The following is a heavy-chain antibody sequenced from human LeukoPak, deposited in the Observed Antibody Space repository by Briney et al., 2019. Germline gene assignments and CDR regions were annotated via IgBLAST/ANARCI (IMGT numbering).Heavy chain of an antibody. Sequence: GGSLRLSCAASEFDFSSHAMTWVRQAPGKGLEWVSAISISGSKTYYADSVKGRFTISRDNSKNTLYLQMNGLRAEDTAVYYCANEIRPNDYWGQGTQVTVSS. CDR1: EFDFSSHA. CDR2: ISISGSKT. V-gene: IGHV3-23*01. D-gene: IGHD4-17*01. CDR3: ANEIRPNDY. J-gene: IGHJ4*02.